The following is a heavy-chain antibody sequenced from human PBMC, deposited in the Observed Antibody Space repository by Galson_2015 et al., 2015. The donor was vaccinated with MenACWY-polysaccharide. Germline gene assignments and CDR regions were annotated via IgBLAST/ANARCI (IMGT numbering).Heavy chain of an antibody. Sequence: PLRLSGAASGFTFSSYGMHWVRQAPGKGLEWVAVISYDGSNKYYADSMKGRFTISRDNSKNTLYLQMSSLRAEDPAVYYCAKDSDQSDYDFWSGYHPVGYWCQGTLVTVSS. D-gene: IGHD3-3*01. J-gene: IGHJ4*02. V-gene: IGHV3-30*18. CDR2: ISYDGSNK. CDR3: AKDSDQSDYDFWSGYHPVGY. CDR1: GFTFSSYG.